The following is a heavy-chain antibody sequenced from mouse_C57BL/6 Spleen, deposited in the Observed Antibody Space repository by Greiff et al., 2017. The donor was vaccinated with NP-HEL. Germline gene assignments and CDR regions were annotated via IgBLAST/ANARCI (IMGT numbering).Heavy chain of an antibody. J-gene: IGHJ3*01. CDR2: IHPNSGST. V-gene: IGHV1-64*01. CDR1: GYTFTSYW. Sequence: QVQLQQPGAELVKPGASVKLSCKASGYTFTSYWMHWVKQRPGQGLEWIGMIHPNSGSTNYNEKFKSKATLTVDKSSSTAYMQRSSLTSEDSSVYDCARNDYDLAWFAYWGQGTLVTVSA. D-gene: IGHD2-4*01. CDR3: ARNDYDLAWFAY.